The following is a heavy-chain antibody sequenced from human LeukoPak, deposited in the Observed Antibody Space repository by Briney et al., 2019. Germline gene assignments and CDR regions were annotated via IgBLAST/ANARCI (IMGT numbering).Heavy chain of an antibody. CDR1: GFTFSSYS. J-gene: IGHJ4*02. Sequence: PGGSLRLSCAASGFTFSSYSMNWVRQAPGKGLEWVSSISSSSSYIYYADSVKGRFTISRDNSKNTLYLQMNGLRAEDTAVYYCAKDSVTTGFDYWGQGTLVTVSS. D-gene: IGHD1-1*01. CDR2: ISSSSSYI. V-gene: IGHV3-21*01. CDR3: AKDSVTTGFDY.